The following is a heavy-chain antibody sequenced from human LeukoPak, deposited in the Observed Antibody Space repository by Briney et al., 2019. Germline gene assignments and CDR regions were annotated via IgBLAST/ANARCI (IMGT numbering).Heavy chain of an antibody. D-gene: IGHD3-10*01. V-gene: IGHV1-18*01. CDR1: GYTFTSYG. Sequence: GASVKVSCKASGYTFTSYGISWVRQAPGQGLEWMGWISAYNGNTNYAQKLQGRVTMTTDTSTSTAYMELRSLRSDDTAVYYCARGQAYYGSGHLMVSHFDYWGQGTLVTVSS. CDR2: ISAYNGNT. CDR3: ARGQAYYGSGHLMVSHFDY. J-gene: IGHJ4*02.